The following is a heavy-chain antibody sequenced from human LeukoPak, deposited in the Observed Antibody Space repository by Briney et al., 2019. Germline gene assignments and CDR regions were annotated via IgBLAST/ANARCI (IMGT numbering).Heavy chain of an antibody. Sequence: ASVKVSCKASGGTFSSYAISWVRQAPGQGLEWMGGIIPIFGTANYAQKFQGRVTITADESTSTAYMELSSLRSEDTAVYYCARRGDVVVPAAMRRNWFDPWGQGTLVTVSS. J-gene: IGHJ5*02. CDR3: ARRGDVVVPAAMRRNWFDP. D-gene: IGHD2-2*01. CDR1: GGTFSSYA. CDR2: IIPIFGTA. V-gene: IGHV1-69*01.